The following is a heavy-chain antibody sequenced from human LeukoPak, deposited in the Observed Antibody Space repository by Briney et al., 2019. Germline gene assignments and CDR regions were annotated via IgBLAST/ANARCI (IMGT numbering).Heavy chain of an antibody. CDR2: IIVIGGRT. Sequence: GALRLSWAASGVPFIVYAMSGVRQAPGRGLEWVWAIIVIGGRTYYADSVKGRFTISRDNSKNPLYLQMNIMRPEAPAVYYCAKGLRSGQIAWGQGNLVTVSS. D-gene: IGHD2-15*01. CDR1: GVPFIVYA. V-gene: IGHV3-23*01. J-gene: IGHJ5*02. CDR3: AKGLRSGQIA.